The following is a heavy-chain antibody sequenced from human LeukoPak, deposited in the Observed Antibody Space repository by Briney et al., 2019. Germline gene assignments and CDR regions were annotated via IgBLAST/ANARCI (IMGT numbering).Heavy chain of an antibody. CDR3: LRGYCSDTTCERGY. CDR1: GFTFSSYG. CDR2: IKPDGSEK. D-gene: IGHD2-2*01. V-gene: IGHV3-7*01. Sequence: GGSLRLSCAASGFTFSSYGMHWVRQAPGKGLEGVAKIKPDGSEKHYVDSAKGRFTISRDNTKNSLFLQMNSLRAEDTAVYYCLRGYCSDTTCERGYWGQGTLVTVSS. J-gene: IGHJ4*02.